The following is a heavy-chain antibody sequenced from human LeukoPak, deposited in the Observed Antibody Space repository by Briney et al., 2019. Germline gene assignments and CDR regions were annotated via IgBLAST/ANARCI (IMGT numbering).Heavy chain of an antibody. CDR2: ISYDGSNK. Sequence: GGSLRLSCAASGFTFSSYGMHWVRQAPGKGLEWVAVISYDGSNKYYADSVKGRFTISRDNSKNTLYLQMNSLRAEDTAVYYCAKHEGSSWYYFDYWGQGTLVTVSS. CDR1: GFTFSSYG. CDR3: AKHEGSSWYYFDY. V-gene: IGHV3-30*18. J-gene: IGHJ4*02. D-gene: IGHD6-13*01.